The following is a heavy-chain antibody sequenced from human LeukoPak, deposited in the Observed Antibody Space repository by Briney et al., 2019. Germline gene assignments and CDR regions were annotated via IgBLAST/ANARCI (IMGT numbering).Heavy chain of an antibody. CDR3: ARDRYYYDSSGYLNLDY. CDR1: GGSFSGYY. V-gene: IGHV4-34*01. Sequence: PSETLSLTCAVYGGSFSGYYWSWIRQPPGKGLEWIGEINHSGSTNYNPSLKSRVTISVDTSKNQFSLKLSSVTAADTAVYYCARDRYYYDSSGYLNLDYWGQGTLVTVSS. D-gene: IGHD3-22*01. CDR2: INHSGST. J-gene: IGHJ4*02.